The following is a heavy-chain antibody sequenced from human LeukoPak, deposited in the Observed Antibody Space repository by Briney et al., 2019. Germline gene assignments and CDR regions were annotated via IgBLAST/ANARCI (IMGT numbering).Heavy chain of an antibody. CDR2: ISAYNGNT. CDR3: AREPHGAKGPYYGMDV. CDR1: GYTFTSYG. V-gene: IGHV1-18*01. Sequence: ASVKVSCKASGYTFTSYGISWVRQAPGQGLEWMGWISAYNGNTNYARKLQGRVTMTTDTSTSTAYMELRSLRSDDTAVYYCAREPHGAKGPYYGMDVWGQGTTVTVSS. D-gene: IGHD1-26*01. J-gene: IGHJ6*02.